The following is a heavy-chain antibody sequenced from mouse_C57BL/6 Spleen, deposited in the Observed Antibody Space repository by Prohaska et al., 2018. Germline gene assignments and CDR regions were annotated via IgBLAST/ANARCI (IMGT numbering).Heavy chain of an antibody. CDR1: GYTFTSYG. D-gene: IGHD2-2*01. Sequence: SVKLSCKASGYTFTSYGISWVKQRTGQGLEWIGEIYPRSGNTYYNEKFKGKATLTADKSSSTAYMELRSLTSEDSAVYFCASWGYPWFAYWGQGTLVTVSA. J-gene: IGHJ3*01. CDR2: IYPRSGNT. V-gene: IGHV1-81*01. CDR3: ASWGYPWFAY.